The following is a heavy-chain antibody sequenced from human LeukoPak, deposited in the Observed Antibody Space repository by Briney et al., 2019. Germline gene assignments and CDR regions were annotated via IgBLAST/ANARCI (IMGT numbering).Heavy chain of an antibody. D-gene: IGHD3-10*01. V-gene: IGHV3-66*01. Sequence: PGGSLRLSCEASGFTVSSISMSWVRQAPGNGLEWVSVIYSGGSTYYADSVKARFSIFRDTSKNMLYLQMNSLRAEDTAVYYCAKALVPLTFDVWGQGTMVTVSS. CDR3: AKALVPLTFDV. J-gene: IGHJ3*01. CDR2: IYSGGST. CDR1: GFTVSSIS.